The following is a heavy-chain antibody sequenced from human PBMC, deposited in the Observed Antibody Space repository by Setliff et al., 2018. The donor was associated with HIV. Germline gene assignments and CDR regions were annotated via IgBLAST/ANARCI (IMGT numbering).Heavy chain of an antibody. CDR1: GGSIDSTDYY. J-gene: IGHJ5*02. CDR2: IFYSGRT. D-gene: IGHD3-10*01. V-gene: IGHV4-39*01. Sequence: SETLSLTCTVSGGSIDSTDYYWGWIRQPPGKGLEWIGSIFYSGRTTYNPSLKRRVTISVDTSKNQFSLKLTSVTAADTAVYYCARNHYYGSGKNRWFDPWGQGMLVTVS. CDR3: ARNHYYGSGKNRWFDP.